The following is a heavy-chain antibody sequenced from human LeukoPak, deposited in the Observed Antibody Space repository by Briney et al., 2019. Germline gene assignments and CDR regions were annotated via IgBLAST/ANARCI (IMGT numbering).Heavy chain of an antibody. CDR2: VKTDGTYT. CDR3: ARDSFGGLISYGSYYFDY. CDR1: GFTFSNFW. J-gene: IGHJ4*02. D-gene: IGHD5-18*01. V-gene: IGHV3-74*01. Sequence: GGSLRLSCAASGFTFSNFWMHWVRQAPGKGLVWVSRVKTDGTYTNYADSVKGRFTISRDNAKHTLDLQMNSLRAEDTAVYYCARDSFGGLISYGSYYFDYWGQGTLVTVSS.